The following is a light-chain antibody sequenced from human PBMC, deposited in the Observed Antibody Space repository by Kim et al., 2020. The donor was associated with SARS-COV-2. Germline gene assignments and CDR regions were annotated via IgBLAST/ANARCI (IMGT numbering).Light chain of an antibody. CDR3: SSRDTSGDHVL. V-gene: IGLV3-19*01. CDR1: SLRVSY. Sequence: SSELTQEPTVSVALGQTVRITCQGDSLRVSYATWYQQKPGQAPVLVVYHKNQRPSGIPDRFSGSSSLNTASLTITRAQVEDEADYYCSSRDTSGDHVLFGGGTQLTVL. J-gene: IGLJ2*01. CDR2: HKN.